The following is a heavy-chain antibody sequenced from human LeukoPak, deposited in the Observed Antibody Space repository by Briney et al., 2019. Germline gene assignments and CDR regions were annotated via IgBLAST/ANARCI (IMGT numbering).Heavy chain of an antibody. Sequence: SVKVPCKASGGTFSSYAISWVRQAPGQGLEWMGGIIPIFGTANYAQKFQGRVTITADESTSTAYMELSSLRSEDTAVYYCARVSFKSSGSYYTSLDYWGQGTLVTVPS. CDR2: IIPIFGTA. J-gene: IGHJ4*02. D-gene: IGHD3-10*01. CDR1: GGTFSSYA. CDR3: ARVSFKSSGSYYTSLDY. V-gene: IGHV1-69*13.